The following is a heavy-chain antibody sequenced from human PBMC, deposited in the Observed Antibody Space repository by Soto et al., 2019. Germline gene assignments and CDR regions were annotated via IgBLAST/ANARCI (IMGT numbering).Heavy chain of an antibody. CDR1: GGSISSYY. J-gene: IGHJ4*02. V-gene: IGHV4-59*01. CDR3: ARSHRAPFAY. Sequence: ETLSLTCTVSGGSISSYYWTWIRQPPGKGLEWIGHIYYSGSTNYNPSLKSRVTISADTSKNEFSLKLSSVTAADTAVYYCARSHRAPFAYCGQGTLVPVSS. CDR2: IYYSGST.